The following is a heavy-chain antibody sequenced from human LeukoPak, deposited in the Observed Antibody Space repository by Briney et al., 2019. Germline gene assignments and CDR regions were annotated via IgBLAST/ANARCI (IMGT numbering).Heavy chain of an antibody. CDR3: ARELSSGWYPIAIDY. CDR1: RYTFTGYY. CDR2: INPNSGGT. Sequence: ASVKVSCKASRYTFTGYYMHWVRQAPGQGLEWMGWINPNSGGTNYAQKFQGRVTMTRDTSISTAYMELSRLRSDDTAVYYCARELSSGWYPIAIDYWGQGTLVTVSS. D-gene: IGHD6-19*01. V-gene: IGHV1-2*02. J-gene: IGHJ4*02.